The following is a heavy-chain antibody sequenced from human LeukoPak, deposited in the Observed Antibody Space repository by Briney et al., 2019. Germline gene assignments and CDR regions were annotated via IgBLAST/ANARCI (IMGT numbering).Heavy chain of an antibody. Sequence: PSETLSLTCGVSGGSITNYYWTWIRQPPGKGLEWIGYASFSGTTDYSPSLKNRVTISVDTSKNQFSLKLNSMTAADTAVYYCARVRSKAPIAEYFQHWGQGTLFTVSS. V-gene: IGHV4-59*01. D-gene: IGHD2-2*01. CDR3: ARVRSKAPIAEYFQH. CDR1: GGSITNYY. J-gene: IGHJ1*01. CDR2: ASFSGTT.